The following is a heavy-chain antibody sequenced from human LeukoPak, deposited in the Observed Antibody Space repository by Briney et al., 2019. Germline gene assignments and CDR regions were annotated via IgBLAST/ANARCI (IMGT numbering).Heavy chain of an antibody. CDR2: IYHSGST. CDR3: ARHEHGSYYYDSSGYSFDY. CDR1: GGSISCSNW. D-gene: IGHD3-22*01. J-gene: IGHJ4*02. Sequence: SETLSLTCAVSGGSISCSNWWCWVRQPPGKGLEGSGEIYHSGSTNYNPPLKSRVTISVDKSKNQFSLKLSSVTAADTAVYYCARHEHGSYYYDSSGYSFDYWGQGTLVTVSS. V-gene: IGHV4-4*02.